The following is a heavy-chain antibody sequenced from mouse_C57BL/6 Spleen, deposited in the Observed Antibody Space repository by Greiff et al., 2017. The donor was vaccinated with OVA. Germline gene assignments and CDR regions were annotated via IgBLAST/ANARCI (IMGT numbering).Heavy chain of an antibody. D-gene: IGHD2-3*01. CDR3: ARLASYDGYIDY. J-gene: IGHJ2*01. CDR2: ISGGGGNT. V-gene: IGHV5-9*01. CDR1: GFTFSSYT. Sequence: EVQRVESGGGLVKPGGSLKLSCAASGFTFSSYTMSWVRQTPEKRLEWVATISGGGGNTYYPDSVKGRFTISRDNAKNTLYLQMSSLRSEDTALYYCARLASYDGYIDYWGQGTTLTVSS.